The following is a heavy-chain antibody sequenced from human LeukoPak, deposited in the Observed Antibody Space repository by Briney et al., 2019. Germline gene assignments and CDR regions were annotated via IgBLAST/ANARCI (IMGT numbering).Heavy chain of an antibody. CDR2: ISNGGTII. Sequence: GGSLRLSCAASGFAFRNYYMDWIRQAPGEGLEWVAYISNGGTIIYYAESVKGRFTISRDNAKNSLYLQMNSLRAEDTALYYCARDLAMAGRDLDYWGQGTLVTVSS. J-gene: IGHJ4*02. D-gene: IGHD6-19*01. CDR1: GFAFRNYY. V-gene: IGHV3-11*01. CDR3: ARDLAMAGRDLDY.